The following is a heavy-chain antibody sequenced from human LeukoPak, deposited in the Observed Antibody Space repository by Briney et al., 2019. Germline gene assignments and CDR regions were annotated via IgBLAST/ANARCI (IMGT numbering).Heavy chain of an antibody. CDR2: INPNSGDT. V-gene: IGHV1-2*04. CDR1: GYTFTDYY. CDR3: ARDTVGDFWSGVRNWFDP. D-gene: IGHD3-3*01. J-gene: IGHJ5*02. Sequence: ASVKVSCKASGYTFTDYYMHWVRQAPGQGLEWMGWINPNSGDTNYAQKFQGSVTMTTDTSTSTAYMELRSLRSDDTAVYYCARDTVGDFWSGVRNWFDPWGQGTLVTVSS.